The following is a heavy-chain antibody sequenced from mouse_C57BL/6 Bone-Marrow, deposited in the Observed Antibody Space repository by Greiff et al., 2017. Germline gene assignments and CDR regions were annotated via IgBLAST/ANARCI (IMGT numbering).Heavy chain of an antibody. J-gene: IGHJ2*01. CDR1: GYTFTSYW. Sequence: QVKLLQSGAELVKPGASVKMSCKASGYTFTSYWITWVKQRPGQGLEWIGDIYPGSGSTNYNEKFKSQATLTVDTSSSTAYMQLISLTSEDTAVYYCAKGTTVVDYWGQGTTLTVSS. V-gene: IGHV1-55*01. CDR3: AKGTTVVDY. CDR2: IYPGSGST. D-gene: IGHD1-1*01.